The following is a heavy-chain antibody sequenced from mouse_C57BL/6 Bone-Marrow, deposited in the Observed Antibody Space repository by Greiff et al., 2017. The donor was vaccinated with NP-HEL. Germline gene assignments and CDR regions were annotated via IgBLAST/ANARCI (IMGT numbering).Heavy chain of an antibody. D-gene: IGHD2-1*01. CDR1: GYSITSGYY. V-gene: IGHV3-6*01. J-gene: IGHJ4*01. CDR3: ARMVTWSYYAMDY. CDR2: ISYDGSN. Sequence: DVKLQESGPGLVKPSQSLSLTCSVTGYSITSGYYWNWIRQFPGNKLEWMGYISYDGSNNYNPSLKNRISITRDTSKNQFFLKLNSVTTEDTATYYCARMVTWSYYAMDYWGQGTSVTVSS.